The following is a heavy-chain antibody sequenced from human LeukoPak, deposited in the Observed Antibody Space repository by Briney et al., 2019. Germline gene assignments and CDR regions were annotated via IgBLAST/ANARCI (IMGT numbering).Heavy chain of an antibody. J-gene: IGHJ4*02. CDR2: INPNTGGT. V-gene: IGHV1-2*02. CDR1: GYTFTGYY. D-gene: IGHD3-3*01. Sequence: GASVKVSCKASGYTFTGYYMYWVRKAPGQGLEWMGFINPNTGGTIYAQKFQARVTMTRDTSISTAYMELRGLISDDTAVYYCARRYDFWSGYPTAFDYWGQGTLVTVSS. CDR3: ARRYDFWSGYPTAFDY.